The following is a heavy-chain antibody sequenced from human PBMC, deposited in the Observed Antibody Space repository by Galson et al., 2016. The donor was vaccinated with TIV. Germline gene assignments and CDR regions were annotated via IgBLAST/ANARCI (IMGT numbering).Heavy chain of an antibody. Sequence: SPRLSCAASGFTFSNYWMTWVRQAPGKGLEWVANIKGDGSQIHYMDSVKGRFTISRDNAKNSLDPQMNSLRAEDTAVYYCARDGNYRDSSAIFYDAFDIWGQGTTVTVSS. CDR3: ARDGNYRDSSAIFYDAFDI. CDR1: GFTFSNYW. J-gene: IGHJ3*02. V-gene: IGHV3-7*01. CDR2: IKGDGSQI. D-gene: IGHD3-22*01.